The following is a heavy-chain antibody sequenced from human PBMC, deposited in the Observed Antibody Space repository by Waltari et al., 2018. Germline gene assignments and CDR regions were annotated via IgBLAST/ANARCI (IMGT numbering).Heavy chain of an antibody. CDR1: GYTFTSYA. CDR2: INAGNGNT. CDR3: ASSTARYCTNGVCNWFDP. Sequence: GKKPGASVKVSCKASGYTFTSYAMHWVRQAPGQRLECMGWINAGNGNTKYSQTFQGRVTITRDTSASTAYMELSSLRSEDTAVYYCASSTARYCTNGVCNWFDPWGQGTLVTVSS. D-gene: IGHD2-8*01. V-gene: IGHV1-3*01. J-gene: IGHJ5*02.